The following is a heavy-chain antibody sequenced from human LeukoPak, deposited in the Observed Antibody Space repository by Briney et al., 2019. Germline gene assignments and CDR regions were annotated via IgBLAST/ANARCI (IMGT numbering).Heavy chain of an antibody. D-gene: IGHD3-9*01. CDR3: ARSPHILTGENFDY. J-gene: IGHJ4*02. V-gene: IGHV1-2*02. Sequence: WASVKVSCKASGYTFTSYYMHWVRQAPGQGLEWMGWINSNSGGTNYAQKFQGRVTMTRDTSINTAYLELTRLRSDDTAVYYCARSPHILTGENFDYWGQGTLVTVSS. CDR2: INSNSGGT. CDR1: GYTFTSYY.